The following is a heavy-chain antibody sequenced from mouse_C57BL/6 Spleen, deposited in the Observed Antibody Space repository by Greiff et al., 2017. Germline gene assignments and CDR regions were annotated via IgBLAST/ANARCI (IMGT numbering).Heavy chain of an antibody. CDR2: IYPGDGDT. D-gene: IGHD1-1*02. J-gene: IGHJ4*01. CDR3: ESYGRVDY. CDR1: GYAFSSYW. V-gene: IGHV1-80*01. Sequence: VKLVESGAELVKPGASVKISCKASGYAFSSYWMNWVKQRPGKGLEWIGQIYPGDGDTNYNGKFKGKATLTADKSSSTDYMQLSRLTSEDSAFYCCESYGRVDYWGQGTSVTVSS.